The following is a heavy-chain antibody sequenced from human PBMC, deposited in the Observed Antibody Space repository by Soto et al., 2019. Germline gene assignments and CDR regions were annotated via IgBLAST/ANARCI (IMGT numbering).Heavy chain of an antibody. J-gene: IGHJ4*02. CDR3: AGHWVGGYYYFDY. V-gene: IGHV1-69*02. Sequence: QVQLVQSGAEVKKPGSSVKVSCKASGGTFSSYTISWVRQAPGQGLEWMGRIIPILGIANYAQKFQGRVTITADKSTSTAYMERSSLRSEDTAVYYCAGHWVGGYYYFDYWGQGTLVTVSS. D-gene: IGHD1-26*01. CDR2: IIPILGIA. CDR1: GGTFSSYT.